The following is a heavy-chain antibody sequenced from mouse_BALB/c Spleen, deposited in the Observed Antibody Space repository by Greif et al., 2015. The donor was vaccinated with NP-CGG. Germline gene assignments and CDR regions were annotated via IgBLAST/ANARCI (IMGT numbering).Heavy chain of an antibody. D-gene: IGHD4-1*01. CDR1: GFTFTDYY. V-gene: IGHV7-3*02. CDR3: ARDVGFDY. CDR2: IRNKANGYTT. Sequence: EVQRVESGGGLVQPGGSLRLSCATSGFTFTDYYMSWVRQPPGKALEWLGFIRNKANGYTTEYSASVKGRFTISRDNSQSILYLQMNTLRAEDSATYYCARDVGFDYWGQGTTLTVFS. J-gene: IGHJ2*01.